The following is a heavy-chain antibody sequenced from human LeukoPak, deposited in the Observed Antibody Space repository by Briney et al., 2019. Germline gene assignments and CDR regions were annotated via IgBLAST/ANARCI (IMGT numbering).Heavy chain of an antibody. J-gene: IGHJ4*02. Sequence: GGSLRLSCVASGFPFSSYWMTWVRQAPGKGLEWVANIKQDGSKKSYVDSVKGRFTISRDNAKNSLYLQMNSLRAEDTAIYYCTRVGYIDEGIDYWGQGTLVTVSS. V-gene: IGHV3-7*04. D-gene: IGHD5-24*01. CDR2: IKQDGSKK. CDR1: GFPFSSYW. CDR3: TRVGYIDEGIDY.